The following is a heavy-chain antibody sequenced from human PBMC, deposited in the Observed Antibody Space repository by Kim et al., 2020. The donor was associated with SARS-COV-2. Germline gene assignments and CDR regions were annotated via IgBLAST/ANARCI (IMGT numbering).Heavy chain of an antibody. CDR1: GFTFSNYA. CDR2: ISYDGSDK. Sequence: GGSLRLSCAASGFTFSNYAMHWVRQAPGKGLEWVAVISYDGSDKYYADSVKGRFTISRDNSNNTLDLQMNSLRTEDTAVYDCASAAGPKSYGSGACWGQG. J-gene: IGHJ1*01. CDR3: ASAAGPKSYGSGAC. D-gene: IGHD3-10*01. V-gene: IGHV3-30*04.